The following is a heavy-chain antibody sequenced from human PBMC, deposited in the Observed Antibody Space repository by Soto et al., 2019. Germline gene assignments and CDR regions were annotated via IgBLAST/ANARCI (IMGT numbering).Heavy chain of an antibody. CDR1: GGSISSGGFY. D-gene: IGHD4-17*01. CDR2: IYYSGST. V-gene: IGHV4-31*03. Sequence: QVQLQESGPGLVKPSQTLSLTCTVSGGSISSGGFYWTWIRQHPGKGLEWIGYIYYSGSTYYNPSLKSRVTISVDTSMNQFSLKLSSVTAADTAVYYCARKEGAVTTVGYYYYYGLDVWGQGTTVTVSS. CDR3: ARKEGAVTTVGYYYYYGLDV. J-gene: IGHJ6*02.